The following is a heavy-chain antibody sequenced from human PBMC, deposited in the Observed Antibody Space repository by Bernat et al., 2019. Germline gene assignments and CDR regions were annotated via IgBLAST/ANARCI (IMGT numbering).Heavy chain of an antibody. V-gene: IGHV4-34*01. J-gene: IGHJ4*02. CDR3: ARFAFLVAAAGTDY. Sequence: QVQLQQWGAGLLKPSETLSLTCAVYGGSFSGYYWSWIRQPPGKGLEWIGEINHSGSTNYNPSLKSRVTISVDTSKTQFSLKLSSVTAADTAVYYCARFAFLVAAAGTDYWGQGTLVTVSS. CDR1: GGSFSGYY. CDR2: INHSGST. D-gene: IGHD6-13*01.